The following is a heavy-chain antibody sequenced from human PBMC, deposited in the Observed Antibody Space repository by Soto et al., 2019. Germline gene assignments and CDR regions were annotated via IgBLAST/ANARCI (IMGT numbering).Heavy chain of an antibody. CDR3: VRSKGGYSYGTPFDY. D-gene: IGHD5-18*01. Sequence: SLILSCAASGFTFDDYAMHCVRQVLGKGLEWVSSISWNSGNIGYADSVKGRFTTSRDNAKNSLYLQMNSLRPEDTALYYCVRSKGGYSYGTPFDYWGQGT. V-gene: IGHV3-9*01. CDR2: ISWNSGNI. CDR1: GFTFDDYA. J-gene: IGHJ4*02.